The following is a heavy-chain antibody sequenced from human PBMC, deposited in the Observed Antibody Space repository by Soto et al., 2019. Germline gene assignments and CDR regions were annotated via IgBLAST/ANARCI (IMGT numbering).Heavy chain of an antibody. CDR2: IKSKTDGGTT. J-gene: IGHJ4*02. Sequence: EVQLVESGGGLVKPGGSLRLSCAASGFTFTNAWMNWVRQAPGKGLESIGRIKSKTDGGTTDYTAPVKVRFIISRDDSKNTLFLQMSSLQIEDTAVYYCVTDRLVWGQGTLVTVFS. D-gene: IGHD2-2*01. CDR3: VTDRLV. V-gene: IGHV3-15*01. CDR1: GFTFTNAW.